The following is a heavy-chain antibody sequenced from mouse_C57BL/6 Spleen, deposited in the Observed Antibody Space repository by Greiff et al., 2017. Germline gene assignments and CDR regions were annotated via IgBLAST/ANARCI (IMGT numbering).Heavy chain of an antibody. CDR2: ISSGGSYT. J-gene: IGHJ1*03. CDR3: ARQKFTTVVATDWYFDV. CDR1: GFTFSSYG. V-gene: IGHV5-6*01. D-gene: IGHD1-1*01. Sequence: EVQRVESGGDLVKPGGSLKLSCAASGFTFSSYGMSWVRQTPDKRLEWVATISSGGSYTYYPDSVKGRFTISRDNAKNTLYLQMSSLKSEDTAMYYCARQKFTTVVATDWYFDVWGTGTTVTVSS.